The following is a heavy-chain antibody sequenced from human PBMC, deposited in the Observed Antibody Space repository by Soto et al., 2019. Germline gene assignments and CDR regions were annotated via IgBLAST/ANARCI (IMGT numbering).Heavy chain of an antibody. D-gene: IGHD6-13*01. CDR1: EGTFSSYA. V-gene: IGHV1-69*01. Sequence: QVQLVQSGAEVKKPGSSVKVSCKASEGTFSSYAVSWVRQAPGQGLEWMGGIIPILGTAHYPQRFQGRVTITPDESTSTANMELSSMRSEDTAVYYCASSDGSSWHYYDAFDIWGQGTMVNVSS. CDR3: ASSDGSSWHYYDAFDI. CDR2: IIPILGTA. J-gene: IGHJ3*02.